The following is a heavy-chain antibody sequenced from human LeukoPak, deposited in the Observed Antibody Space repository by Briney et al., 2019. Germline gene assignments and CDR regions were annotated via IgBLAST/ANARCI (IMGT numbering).Heavy chain of an antibody. J-gene: IGHJ6*02. CDR2: ISAYNGNT. Sequence: ASVKVSCKASGYTFTSNYIHWVRQAPGQGLEWMGWISAYNGNTNYAQKLQGRVTMTTDTSTSTAYMELRSLRSDDTAVYYCAREGIVVVPAAMVLSYYYYGMDVWGQGTTVTVSS. D-gene: IGHD2-2*01. CDR1: GYTFTSNY. CDR3: AREGIVVVPAAMVLSYYYYGMDV. V-gene: IGHV1-18*04.